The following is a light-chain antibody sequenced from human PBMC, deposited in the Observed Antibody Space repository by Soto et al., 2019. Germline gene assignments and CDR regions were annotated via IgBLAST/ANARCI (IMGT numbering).Light chain of an antibody. V-gene: IGKV4-1*01. CDR3: QHRGT. CDR1: QSVLISSSNKNY. J-gene: IGKJ2*01. Sequence: DIVMTQSPDSLAVSLGERATINCKSTQSVLISSSNKNYLGWYQQKPGQPPKLLISWASTRESGVPDRFSGRWSGTDFTLTISSLQAEEVVVYYCQHRGTFGQGTKLEIK. CDR2: WAS.